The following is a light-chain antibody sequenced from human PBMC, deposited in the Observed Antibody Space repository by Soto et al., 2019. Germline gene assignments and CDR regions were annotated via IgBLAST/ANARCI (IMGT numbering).Light chain of an antibody. Sequence: QSVLTQPASVSGSPGQSITISCTGTSXDVGGYNYVSWYQQHPGKAPKLMIYEVSNRPSGVSNRFSGSKSGNTASLTISGLQAEDEADYYCSSYTSSSTFWVFGGGTQLTLL. CDR1: SXDVGGYNY. J-gene: IGLJ3*02. CDR3: SSYTSSSTFWV. V-gene: IGLV2-14*01. CDR2: EVS.